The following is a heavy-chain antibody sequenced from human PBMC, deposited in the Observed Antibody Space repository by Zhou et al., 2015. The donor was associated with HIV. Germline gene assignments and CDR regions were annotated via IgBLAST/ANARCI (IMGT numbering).Heavy chain of an antibody. J-gene: IGHJ4*02. Sequence: QVQLVQSGAEVKKPGSSVRVSCQASGGSFSNYDFSWVRQAPGQGLEWMGGIIPVFNRANYAHKFQGRVTITADRSTSTAYMELRSLRSEDTAVYYCAREAGGWVHLDYWGQGTLISVTS. CDR2: IIPVFNRA. CDR3: AREAGGWVHLDY. V-gene: IGHV1-69*06. D-gene: IGHD6-19*01. CDR1: GGSFSNYD.